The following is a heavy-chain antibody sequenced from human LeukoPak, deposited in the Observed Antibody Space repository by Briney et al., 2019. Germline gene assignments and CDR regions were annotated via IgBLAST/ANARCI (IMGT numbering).Heavy chain of an antibody. CDR1: GYTFTGYY. Sequence: ASVKVSRKASGYTFTGYYMHWVRQAPGQGLEWMGWINPNSGGTNYAQKFQGRVTMTRDTSISTAYMELSRLRSDDTAVYYCARAPYPMAAGRSFDYWGQGTLVTVSS. CDR3: ARAPYPMAAGRSFDY. CDR2: INPNSGGT. J-gene: IGHJ4*02. D-gene: IGHD6-13*01. V-gene: IGHV1-2*02.